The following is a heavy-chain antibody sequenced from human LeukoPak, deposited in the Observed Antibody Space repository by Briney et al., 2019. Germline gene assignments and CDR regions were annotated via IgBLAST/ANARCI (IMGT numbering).Heavy chain of an antibody. CDR2: ISSSSSYI. J-gene: IGHJ4*02. V-gene: IGHV3-21*01. CDR1: GFTFDDYA. Sequence: GGSLRLSCAASGFTFDDYAMHWVRQAPGKGLEWVSSISSSSSYIYYADSVKGRFTISRDNAKNSLYLQMNSLRAEDTAVYYCARDGDGEFDYWGQGTLVTVSS. D-gene: IGHD4-17*01. CDR3: ARDGDGEFDY.